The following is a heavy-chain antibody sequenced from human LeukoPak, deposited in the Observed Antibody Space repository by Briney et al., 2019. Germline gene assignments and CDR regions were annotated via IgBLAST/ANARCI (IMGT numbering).Heavy chain of an antibody. CDR3: AREGPVATRAFDY. CDR1: GYTFTSYY. CDR2: INPSGGST. D-gene: IGHD5-12*01. Sequence: ASVKVSCKASGYTFTSYYMHWLRQAPGQGLEWMGIINPSGGSTSYAQKFQGRVTMTRDMSTSTVYMELSSLRSEDTAVYYCAREGPVATRAFDYWGQGTLVTVSS. J-gene: IGHJ4*02. V-gene: IGHV1-46*01.